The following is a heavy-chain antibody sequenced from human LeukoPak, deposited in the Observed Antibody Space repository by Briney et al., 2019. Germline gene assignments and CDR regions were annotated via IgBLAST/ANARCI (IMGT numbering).Heavy chain of an antibody. CDR3: ARGGGGAAAALFDY. CDR1: GFTFSSYG. J-gene: IGHJ4*02. D-gene: IGHD6-13*01. Sequence: PGGSLGLSCAASGFTFSSYGMTWVRQAPGKGLEWVSYISISSNTMYYADSVKGRFTISRDNAKNSLYLQMNSLRAEDTAVYYCARGGGGAAAALFDYWGQGTLVTVSS. CDR2: ISISSNTM. V-gene: IGHV3-48*01.